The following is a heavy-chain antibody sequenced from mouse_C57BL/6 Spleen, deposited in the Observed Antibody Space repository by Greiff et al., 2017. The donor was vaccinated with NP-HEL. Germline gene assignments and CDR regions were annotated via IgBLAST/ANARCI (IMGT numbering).Heavy chain of an antibody. CDR2: ISYDGSI. CDR3: ARSTVVYDYAMDY. D-gene: IGHD1-1*01. V-gene: IGHV3-6*01. J-gene: IGHJ4*01. Sequence: VQLQQSGPGLVKPSQSLSLTCSVTGYSITSGYYWNWIRQFPGNKLEWMGYISYDGSINYNPSLKNRISITRDTSKNQFFLKLDSGTTEDTATYYCARSTVVYDYAMDYWGQGTSDTVSS. CDR1: GYSITSGYY.